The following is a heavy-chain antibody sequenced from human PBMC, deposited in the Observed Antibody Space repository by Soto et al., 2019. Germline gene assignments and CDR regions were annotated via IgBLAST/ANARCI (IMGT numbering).Heavy chain of an antibody. CDR3: ARGGRITIFGVARYAFDI. CDR1: GGSFSGYY. D-gene: IGHD3-3*01. CDR2: INHSGST. Sequence: ASETLSLTCAVYGGSFSGYYWSWIRQPPGKGLEWIGEINHSGSTNYNPSLKSRVTISVDTSKNQFSLKLSSVTAADTAVYYCARGGRITIFGVARYAFDIWGQGTMVTVSS. V-gene: IGHV4-34*01. J-gene: IGHJ3*02.